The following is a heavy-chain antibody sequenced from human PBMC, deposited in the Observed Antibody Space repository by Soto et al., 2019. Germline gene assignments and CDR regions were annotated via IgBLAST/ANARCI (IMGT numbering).Heavy chain of an antibody. CDR1: GFIFSDSA. CDR3: SRRRDWTAMDPLDY. D-gene: IGHD5-18*01. J-gene: IGHJ4*02. CDR2: SKVNNYAT. V-gene: IGHV3-73*02. Sequence: EVQLVESGGGLVQPGGSLKLSCEASGFIFSDSAIRSKVNNYATVYAASVKGRFTISRADSMNTAYLQMNSLKPEDTAVYYCSRRRDWTAMDPLDYWGQGPLVTVSS.